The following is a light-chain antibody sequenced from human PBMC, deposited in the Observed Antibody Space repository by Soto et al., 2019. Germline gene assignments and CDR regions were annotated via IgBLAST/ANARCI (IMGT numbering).Light chain of an antibody. CDR2: KAS. Sequence: DIQMTQSPSTLSASVGDRVTITCRASQSISSWLAWYQQKPGKAPKLLIYKASSLESGVLSRFSGSGSGTEFTLTISSLQPDDFATYYCQQYNSYSRGTFGQGTKLEIK. J-gene: IGKJ2*01. CDR1: QSISSW. CDR3: QQYNSYSRGT. V-gene: IGKV1-5*03.